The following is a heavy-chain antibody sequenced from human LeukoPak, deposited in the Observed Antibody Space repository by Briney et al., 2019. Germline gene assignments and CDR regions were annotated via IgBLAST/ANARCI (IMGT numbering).Heavy chain of an antibody. CDR2: IKQDGSEK. V-gene: IGHV3-7*01. CDR1: GFTFSSYS. J-gene: IGHJ5*02. Sequence: GGSLRLSCAASGFTFSSYSMSWVRQAPGKGLEWVANIKQDGSEKYYVDSVKGRFTISRDNAKNSLYLQMNSLRAEDTAVYYCAREGCSGGSCYHNCCDLWGRGTRVRVS. D-gene: IGHD2-15*01. CDR3: AREGCSGGSCYHNCCDL.